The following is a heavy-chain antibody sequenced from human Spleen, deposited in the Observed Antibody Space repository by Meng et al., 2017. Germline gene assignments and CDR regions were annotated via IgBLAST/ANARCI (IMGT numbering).Heavy chain of an antibody. Sequence: QVQLVQSGAEVKKPAASVKVSCKASGYTFITYGIGWVRQAPGQGLEWMGWISIYNGHTNYAQNLQGRVTMTTDTSTSTAYMELRSLRSDDTAVYYCARDRSGSGGMDVWGQGTTVTVSS. V-gene: IGHV1-18*01. D-gene: IGHD6-6*01. J-gene: IGHJ6*02. CDR3: ARDRSGSGGMDV. CDR2: ISIYNGHT. CDR1: GYTFITYG.